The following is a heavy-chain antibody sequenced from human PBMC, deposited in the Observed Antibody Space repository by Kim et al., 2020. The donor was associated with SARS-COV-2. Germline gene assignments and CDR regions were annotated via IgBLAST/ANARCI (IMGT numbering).Heavy chain of an antibody. J-gene: IGHJ6*02. CDR3: ARVYSSSPGGFYYYYGMDV. Sequence: SETLSLTCAVYGGSFSGYYWSWIRQPPGKGLEWIGEINHSGSTNYNPSLKSRVTISVDTSKNQFSLKLSSVTAADTAVYYCARVYSSSPGGFYYYYGMDVWGQGTTVTVSS. D-gene: IGHD6-13*01. CDR2: INHSGST. V-gene: IGHV4-34*01. CDR1: GGSFSGYY.